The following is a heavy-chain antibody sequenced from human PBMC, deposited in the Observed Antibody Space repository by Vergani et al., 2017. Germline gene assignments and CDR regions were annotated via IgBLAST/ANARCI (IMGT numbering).Heavy chain of an antibody. CDR3: ARDHAGTKTNWFDP. D-gene: IGHD4-17*01. V-gene: IGHV4-59*01. J-gene: IGHJ5*02. CDR1: GGSISSYY. CDR2: IYYSGST. Sequence: QVQLQESGPGLVKPSETLSLTCTVSGGSISSYYWSWIRQPPGKGLEWIGYIYYSGSTNYNPSLKSRVTISVDTSKNQFSLKLSSVTAADTAGYYCARDHAGTKTNWFDPWGQGTLVTVSS.